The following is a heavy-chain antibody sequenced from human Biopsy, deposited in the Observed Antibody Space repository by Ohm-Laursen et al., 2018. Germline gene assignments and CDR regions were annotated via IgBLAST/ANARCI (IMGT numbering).Heavy chain of an antibody. D-gene: IGHD2-2*01. CDR2: ISYNGGI. CDR3: ARMPHFDY. CDR1: RDSISNYY. J-gene: IGHJ4*02. Sequence: SDTLSLTCTVSRDSISNYYWTWIRQSPGKGLEWLAYISYNGGITSNPSLNGRATMSLDTSKNQILLRLIYVTAADTAVYYCARMPHFDYWGQGILVTVSS. V-gene: IGHV4-59*07.